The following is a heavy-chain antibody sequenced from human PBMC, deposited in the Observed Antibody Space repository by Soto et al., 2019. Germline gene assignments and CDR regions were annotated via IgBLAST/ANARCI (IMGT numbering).Heavy chain of an antibody. CDR2: TYYRSKWYN. CDR1: VESVASNSSA. Sequence: SQTLSLACAISVESVASNSSAWTWIRQSPSRGLEWLGRTYYRSKWYNDYAVSVKSRITINPDTSKNQFSLQMNILKTEDTAVYYCTRPKHELRSYSYNGIDVWGHGTTVTVSS. CDR3: TRPKHELRSYSYNGIDV. J-gene: IGHJ6*02. D-gene: IGHD1-7*01. V-gene: IGHV6-1*01.